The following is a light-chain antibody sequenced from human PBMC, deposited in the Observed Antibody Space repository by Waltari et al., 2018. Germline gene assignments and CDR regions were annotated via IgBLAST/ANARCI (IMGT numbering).Light chain of an antibody. Sequence: DIQMTQSPSSLSATVGDRLPITCRASQNIANYLNWYQQKPGRAPKLLIYAASSLQSGVPSRFSGSGSGTDFTLTISNLQPEDFASYYCQQTYSTPTITFGQGTRLEIK. CDR3: QQTYSTPTIT. V-gene: IGKV1-39*01. J-gene: IGKJ5*01. CDR2: AAS. CDR1: QNIANY.